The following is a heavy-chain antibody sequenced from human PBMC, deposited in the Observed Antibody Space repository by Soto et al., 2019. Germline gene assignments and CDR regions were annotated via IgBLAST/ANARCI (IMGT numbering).Heavy chain of an antibody. CDR2: IWYDGSNK. V-gene: IGHV3-33*01. CDR3: ASNVIGDSGYCSGGSCYYYYYGMDV. CDR1: GFTFSSYG. Sequence: GGSLRLSCAASGFTFSSYGMHWVRQAPGKGLEWVAVIWYDGSNKYYADSVKGRFTISRDNSKNTLYLQMNSLRAEDTAVYYCASNVIGDSGYCSGGSCYYYYYGMDVWGQGTTVTVSS. D-gene: IGHD2-15*01. J-gene: IGHJ6*02.